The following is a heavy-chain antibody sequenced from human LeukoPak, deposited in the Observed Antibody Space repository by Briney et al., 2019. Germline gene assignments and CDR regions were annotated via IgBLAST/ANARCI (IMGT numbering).Heavy chain of an antibody. CDR2: ISGSGGST. Sequence: PGGSLRLSCAASGFTFSSYAMSWVRQAPGKGLEWVSAISGSGGSTYYAASVKGRFTISRDNSKNTLYLQMNSLRAEDTAVYYCAKVAYYDFWSGYPFDYWGQGTLVTVSS. CDR1: GFTFSSYA. J-gene: IGHJ4*02. CDR3: AKVAYYDFWSGYPFDY. D-gene: IGHD3-3*01. V-gene: IGHV3-23*01.